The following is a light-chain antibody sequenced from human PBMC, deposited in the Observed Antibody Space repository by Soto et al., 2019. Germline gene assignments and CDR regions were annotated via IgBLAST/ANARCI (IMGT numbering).Light chain of an antibody. J-gene: IGKJ2*01. CDR2: DAS. CDR3: QKYGSSPWS. CDR1: QSVSSSY. V-gene: IGKV3-20*01. Sequence: EIVLTQSPGTLSLSPGERATLSCRASQSVSSSYLAWYQQKPGQAPRLLIYDASSRATGIPDRFSGSGSGTDFTLTIGRLEPEDFAVYYCQKYGSSPWSFGQGTKLEIK.